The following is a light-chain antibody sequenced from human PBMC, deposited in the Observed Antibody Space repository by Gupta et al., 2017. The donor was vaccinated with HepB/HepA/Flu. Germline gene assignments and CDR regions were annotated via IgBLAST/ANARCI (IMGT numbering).Light chain of an antibody. CDR2: DAS. CDR3: QQYNNWPPLT. CDR1: QSISSN. Sequence: ETVMTQSPATLSVSPGGRATLSCRASQSISSNLAWYQQKPGQAPRLLIYDASTRATGIPARFSGSGSGTEFTLTISSLLSEDFAVYYCQQYNNWPPLTFGGGTKVEIE. V-gene: IGKV3-15*01. J-gene: IGKJ4*01.